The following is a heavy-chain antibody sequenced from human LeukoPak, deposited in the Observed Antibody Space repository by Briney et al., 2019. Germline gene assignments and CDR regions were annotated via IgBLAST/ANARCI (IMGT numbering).Heavy chain of an antibody. CDR1: GGSINSYY. Sequence: TTSETLSLTCTVSGGSINSYYWSWIRQPPGKGLEWIGYIYYSGSTNYNPSLKSRVTISVDTSKNQFSLKLSSVTAADTAVYYCARGQQLATFDYWGQGTLVTVSS. D-gene: IGHD6-13*01. J-gene: IGHJ4*02. CDR2: IYYSGST. CDR3: ARGQQLATFDY. V-gene: IGHV4-59*01.